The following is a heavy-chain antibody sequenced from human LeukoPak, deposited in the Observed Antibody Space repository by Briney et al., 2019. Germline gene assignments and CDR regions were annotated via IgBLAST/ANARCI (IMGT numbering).Heavy chain of an antibody. V-gene: IGHV3-7*01. CDR2: IKPDGSGE. D-gene: IGHD1-20*01. CDR3: AKGITGNVRFDH. CDR1: GFTFSSYW. Sequence: PGGSLRLSCAASGFTFSSYWVSWVRQAPGKGLEWVGYIKPDGSGESYMDSVKGRFTISRDNTKNSLFLQMNSLRAEDTAMYYCAKGITGNVRFDHWGQGTLVTVSS. J-gene: IGHJ4*02.